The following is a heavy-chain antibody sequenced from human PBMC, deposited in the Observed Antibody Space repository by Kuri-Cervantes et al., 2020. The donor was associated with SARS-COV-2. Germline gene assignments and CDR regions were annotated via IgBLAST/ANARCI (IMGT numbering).Heavy chain of an antibody. V-gene: IGHV4-39*07. Sequence: SETLSLTCTVSGGSISSSSYYWGWIRQPPGKGLEWIGSIYYSGSTYYNPSLKSRVTISVDTSKNQFSLKLSSVTAADTAVYYCARGGSTRSSDYWGQGTLVTVSS. CDR2: IYYSGST. J-gene: IGHJ4*02. CDR3: ARGGSTRSSDY. CDR1: GGSISSSSYY. D-gene: IGHD2-2*01.